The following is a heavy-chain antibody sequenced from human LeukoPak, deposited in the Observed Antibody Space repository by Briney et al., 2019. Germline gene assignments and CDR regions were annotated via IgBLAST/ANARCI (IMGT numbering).Heavy chain of an antibody. J-gene: IGHJ4*02. CDR2: INHSGST. Sequence: SETLSLTCAVYGGSFSGYYWSWIRQPPGKGLEWIGEINHSGSTNYSPSLKSRVTISVDTSKNQFSLKLSSVTAADTAVYYCARNQPPSRYCSSTSCRGMDYWGQGTLVTVSS. D-gene: IGHD2-2*01. CDR3: ARNQPPSRYCSSTSCRGMDY. V-gene: IGHV4-34*01. CDR1: GGSFSGYY.